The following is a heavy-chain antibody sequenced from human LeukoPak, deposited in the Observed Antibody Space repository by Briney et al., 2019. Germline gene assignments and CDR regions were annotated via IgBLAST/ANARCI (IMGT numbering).Heavy chain of an antibody. J-gene: IGHJ5*02. CDR2: ISAYNGNT. Sequence: GASVKVSCKASGGTFSSYAISWVRQAPGQGLEWMGWISAYNGNTNYAQKLQGRVTMTTDTSTSTAYMELRSLRSDDTAVYYCARGCSSTSCYHFRWFDPWGQGTLVTVSS. CDR3: ARGCSSTSCYHFRWFDP. D-gene: IGHD2-2*01. CDR1: GGTFSSYA. V-gene: IGHV1-18*01.